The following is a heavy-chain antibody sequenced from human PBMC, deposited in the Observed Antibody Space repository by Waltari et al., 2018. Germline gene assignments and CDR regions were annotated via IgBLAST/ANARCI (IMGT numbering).Heavy chain of an antibody. J-gene: IGHJ4*02. Sequence: QVQLQESGPGLVKPSETLSLTCTVSGGSISSYYWSWIRQAPGKGLEWIGTFYNSGTTNYHPSLESRVTISVDTSKNQISLKVNSMTAADTAVYYCAGGGQWLAFDYWDQGILVTVSS. V-gene: IGHV4-59*01. CDR3: AGGGQWLAFDY. D-gene: IGHD6-19*01. CDR1: GGSISSYY. CDR2: FYNSGTT.